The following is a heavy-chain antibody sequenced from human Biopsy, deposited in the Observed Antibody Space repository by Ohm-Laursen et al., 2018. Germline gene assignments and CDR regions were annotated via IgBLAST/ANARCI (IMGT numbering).Heavy chain of an antibody. V-gene: IGHV4-59*11. CDR3: ARGSNDFGGLYFAR. J-gene: IGHJ4*02. CDR2: ISYSGNT. CDR1: GGSITALY. Sequence: SGTLSLTCTVSGGSITALYWGWIRPPPGKGLEWIGHISYSGNTSYNASLKSRVTISVDTSRNHLSLMLSSLTAADTAVYYCARGSNDFGGLYFARWGQGTLLTVSS. D-gene: IGHD4-23*01.